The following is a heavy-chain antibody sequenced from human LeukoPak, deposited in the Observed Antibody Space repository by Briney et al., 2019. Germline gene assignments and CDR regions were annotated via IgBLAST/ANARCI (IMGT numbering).Heavy chain of an antibody. J-gene: IGHJ4*02. D-gene: IGHD3-16*01. V-gene: IGHV4-59*01. CDR3: ARAGGGSSFGY. CDR2: SYYSGST. CDR1: GGSISTYY. Sequence: SEPLSLTCTVSGGSISTYYWSWIRQPPGKGLEWIGYSYYSGSTTHNPSLQSRVTISVDTSRNQFSLKLTSVTAADTAVYYCARAGGGSSFGYWGQGTLVTVSS.